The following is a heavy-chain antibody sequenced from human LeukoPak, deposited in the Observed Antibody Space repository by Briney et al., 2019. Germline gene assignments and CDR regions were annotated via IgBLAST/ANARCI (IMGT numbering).Heavy chain of an antibody. D-gene: IGHD3-22*01. J-gene: IGHJ4*02. CDR1: GGSISSSSYY. V-gene: IGHV4-39*07. CDR2: IYYSGST. CDR3: ARLPYYDSTLDY. Sequence: SETLSLTCTVSGGSISSSSYYWGWIRQPPGKGLEWIGSIYYSGSTYYNPSLKSRVTISVDTSKNQFSLKLSSVTAADTAVYYCARLPYYDSTLDYWGRGTLVTVSS.